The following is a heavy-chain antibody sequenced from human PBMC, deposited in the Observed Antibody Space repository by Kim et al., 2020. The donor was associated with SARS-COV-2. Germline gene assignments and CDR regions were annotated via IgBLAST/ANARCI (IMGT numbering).Heavy chain of an antibody. J-gene: IGHJ5*02. Sequence: YYADSVKGRFTISRDNSKNTLYLQMNSLRAEDTAVYYCAKDEDGDNAPGPWGQGTLVTVSS. D-gene: IGHD4-17*01. CDR3: AKDEDGDNAPGP. V-gene: IGHV3-23*01.